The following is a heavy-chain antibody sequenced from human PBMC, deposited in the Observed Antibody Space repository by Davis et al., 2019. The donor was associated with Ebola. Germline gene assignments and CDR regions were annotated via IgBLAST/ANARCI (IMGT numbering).Heavy chain of an antibody. Sequence: AASVKVSCKTSGYIFTRYSIHWVRQAPGEGLEWVGWINGGNGDTKCSQKFQGRVTFTRDASASTAYMELSSLRSEDTAVYYCARSDVGYCSGGSCYPYYYYGMDVWGQGTTVTVSS. CDR3: ARSDVGYCSGGSCYPYYYYGMDV. CDR2: INGGNGDT. V-gene: IGHV1-3*01. D-gene: IGHD2-15*01. J-gene: IGHJ6*02. CDR1: GYIFTRYS.